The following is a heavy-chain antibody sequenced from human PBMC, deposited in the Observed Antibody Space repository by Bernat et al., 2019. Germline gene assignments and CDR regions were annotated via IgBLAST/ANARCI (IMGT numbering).Heavy chain of an antibody. CDR3: AGLLRGG. J-gene: IGHJ4*02. Sequence: PQLQESGPGLVKLSETLSLTCTVSGGSISSSSYYWGWIRQPPGKGLEWIGSIYYSGRTYYNPSLKSRVPISVDTSKNQFSLQLSYVTAADTAVYYCAGLLRGGWGQGTLVTVSS. CDR1: GGSISSSSYY. CDR2: IYYSGRT. V-gene: IGHV4-39*01.